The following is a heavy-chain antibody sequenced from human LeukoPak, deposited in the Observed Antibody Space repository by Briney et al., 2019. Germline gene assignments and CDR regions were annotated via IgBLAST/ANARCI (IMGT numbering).Heavy chain of an antibody. CDR2: IYTSGST. Sequence: SETLSLTCTVSGGSISGYYWSWIRQPAEKGLEWIGRIYTSGSTNYNPSLKSRVTMSVDTSKNQFSLKLSSVTAADTAVYYCARDRGASSIAAAGNLNWFDPWGQGTLVTVSS. CDR1: GGSISGYY. D-gene: IGHD6-13*01. CDR3: ARDRGASSIAAAGNLNWFDP. V-gene: IGHV4-4*07. J-gene: IGHJ5*02.